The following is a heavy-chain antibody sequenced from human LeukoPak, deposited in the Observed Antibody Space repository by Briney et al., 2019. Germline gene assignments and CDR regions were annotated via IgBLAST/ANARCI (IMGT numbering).Heavy chain of an antibody. J-gene: IGHJ4*02. Sequence: ASVKVSCKASGYTFTSYYMHWVRQAPGQGLEWMGIINPSGGSTSYAQKFQGRVTMTRDMSTSTVYMELSSLRSEDTAVYYCARGVFYYDSSGSKYYFDYWGQGTLVTVSS. D-gene: IGHD3-22*01. CDR2: INPSGGST. V-gene: IGHV1-46*01. CDR3: ARGVFYYDSSGSKYYFDY. CDR1: GYTFTSYY.